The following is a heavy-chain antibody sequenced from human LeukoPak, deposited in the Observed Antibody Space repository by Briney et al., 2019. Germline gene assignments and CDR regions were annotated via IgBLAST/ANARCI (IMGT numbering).Heavy chain of an antibody. CDR1: GGSISSYY. CDR2: IYYSGST. V-gene: IGHV4-59*12. J-gene: IGHJ6*02. Sequence: SETLSLTCTVSGGSISSYYWSWIRQPPGKGLEWIGHIYYSGSTNYNPSLKSRVTISVDTSKNQFSLKLSSVTAADTAVYYCASSLSWDSSGYYYYYYGMDVWGQGTTVTVSS. CDR3: ASSLSWDSSGYYYYYYGMDV. D-gene: IGHD3-22*01.